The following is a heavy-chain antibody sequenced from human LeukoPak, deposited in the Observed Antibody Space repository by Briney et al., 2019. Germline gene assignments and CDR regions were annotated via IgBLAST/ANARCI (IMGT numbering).Heavy chain of an antibody. CDR3: ASAYYYDSSGYSLFDY. Sequence: ASVAVSCKASGGTFSSYAISWVRQAPGQGLEWMGGIIPIFGTANYAQKFQGRVTITADESTSTAYMELSSLRSGDTAVYYCASAYYYDSSGYSLFDYWGQGTLVTVSS. CDR2: IIPIFGTA. D-gene: IGHD3-22*01. V-gene: IGHV1-69*13. J-gene: IGHJ4*02. CDR1: GGTFSSYA.